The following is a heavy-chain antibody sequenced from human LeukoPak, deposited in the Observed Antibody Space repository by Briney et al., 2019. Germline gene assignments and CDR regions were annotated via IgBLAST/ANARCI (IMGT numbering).Heavy chain of an antibody. V-gene: IGHV3-48*03. J-gene: IGHJ4*02. CDR1: GFTFSSYE. D-gene: IGHD1-26*01. CDR2: ISSSGSTI. Sequence: GGSLRLSCAASGFTFSSYEMNWVHQAPGKGLEWVSYISSSGSTIYYADSVKGRFTISRDNAKNSLYLQMNSLRAEDTAVYYCARDAAGGSYPSYYFDYWGQGTLVTVSS. CDR3: ARDAAGGSYPSYYFDY.